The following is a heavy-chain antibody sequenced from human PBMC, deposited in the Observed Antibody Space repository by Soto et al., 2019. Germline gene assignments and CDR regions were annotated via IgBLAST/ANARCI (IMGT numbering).Heavy chain of an antibody. CDR1: GFTFSSYS. J-gene: IGHJ4*02. V-gene: IGHV3-48*01. Sequence: PGGSLRLSCAASGFTFSSYSMNWVRKAPGKGLEWVSFIGSSFSTKDYAESVKGRFTISRDNAMNSLYLQMNCLSAEDTAVYYCARDRYGDSNFDSWGKGTLVTVS. CDR3: ARDRYGDSNFDS. D-gene: IGHD4-17*01. CDR2: IGSSFSTK.